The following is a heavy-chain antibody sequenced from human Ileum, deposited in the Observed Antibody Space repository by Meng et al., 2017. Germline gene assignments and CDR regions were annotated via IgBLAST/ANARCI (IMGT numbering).Heavy chain of an antibody. CDR1: GFIFNNYA. J-gene: IGHJ4*02. CDR2: VWHDESRT. CDR3: ARDPPNGDGYNLDY. Sequence: QGELVGCGGGVVRPGGSLRLSCAASGFIFNNYAIHWVRQAPGKGLEWVAVVWHDESRTSYGDSVKGRFTISRDDSKNTLYLQMNSLRAEDTAVYYCARDPPNGDGYNLDYWGQGTLVTVSS. D-gene: IGHD5-24*01. V-gene: IGHV3-33*01.